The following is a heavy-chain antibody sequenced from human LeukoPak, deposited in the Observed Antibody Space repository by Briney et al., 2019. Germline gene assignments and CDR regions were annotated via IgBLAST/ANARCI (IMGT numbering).Heavy chain of an antibody. Sequence: GESLKISCKGSGYSFTSYWIGWVRQMPGKGLGWMGIIYPGDSDTRYSPSFQGQVTISADKSISTAYLQWSSLKASDTAMYYCASALGYCSGGSCSYYFDYWGQGTLVTVSS. CDR1: GYSFTSYW. D-gene: IGHD2-15*01. V-gene: IGHV5-51*01. J-gene: IGHJ4*02. CDR2: IYPGDSDT. CDR3: ASALGYCSGGSCSYYFDY.